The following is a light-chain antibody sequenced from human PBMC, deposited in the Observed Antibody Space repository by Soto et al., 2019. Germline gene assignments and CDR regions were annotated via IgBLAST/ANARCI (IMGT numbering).Light chain of an antibody. CDR3: SSYTCSRIDDV. J-gene: IGLJ1*01. Sequence: QSALTQPASVSGSPGQSITISCTGTSSDVGGYNYVSWYQQHPAKAPKLMIYEVSNRPSGVSNRFSGSKSGNTASLTISGLQAEDEADYYCSSYTCSRIDDVFGTGAKLTVL. V-gene: IGLV2-14*01. CDR2: EVS. CDR1: SSDVGGYNY.